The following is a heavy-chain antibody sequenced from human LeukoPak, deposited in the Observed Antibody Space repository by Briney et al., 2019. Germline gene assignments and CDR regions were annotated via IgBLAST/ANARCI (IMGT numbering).Heavy chain of an antibody. Sequence: PSETLSLTCAVSGVSFDDYYWSWVRQTPGKGLEWIGEINHSGYTNDSPSLKSRVTLSIDTSRKQFSLNLRSVTVADTGIYYCTRMTAGHDYWGQGTLVTVTS. CDR1: GVSFDDYY. V-gene: IGHV4-34*01. CDR3: TRMTAGHDY. J-gene: IGHJ4*02. D-gene: IGHD2-21*02. CDR2: INHSGYT.